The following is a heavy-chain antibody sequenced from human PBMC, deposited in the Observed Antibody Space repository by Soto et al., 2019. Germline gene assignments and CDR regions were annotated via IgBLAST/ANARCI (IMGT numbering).Heavy chain of an antibody. Sequence: QITLKESGPTLVKPTQTLTLTCSFSGFSLSTRGVGVGWIRQPPGKALEWLALIFWDDDKWYSPSLRSRLTITEDTSKNQVLLIMTNMDPVDTATYYCAHRSRGYAYYFDQWGRGTLVTVSS. V-gene: IGHV2-5*02. CDR2: IFWDDDK. CDR3: AHRSRGYAYYFDQ. J-gene: IGHJ4*02. D-gene: IGHD5-12*01. CDR1: GFSLSTRGVG.